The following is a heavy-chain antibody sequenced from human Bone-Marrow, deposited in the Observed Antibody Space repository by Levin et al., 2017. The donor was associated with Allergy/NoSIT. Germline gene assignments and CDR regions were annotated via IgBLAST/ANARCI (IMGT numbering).Heavy chain of an antibody. Sequence: GSLRLSCAASGFTCSDYFMDWVRQAPGKGLEWVGRTRNQTKRYSPEYAASVKGRVACEREESRNSCYLQMDSLNIEDTAVYYCVRAVDNTKLGFDSWGQGTLVTVSS. CDR1: GFTCSDYF. CDR3: VRAVDNTKLGFDS. D-gene: IGHD5-12*01. CDR2: TRNQTKRYSP. J-gene: IGHJ4*02. V-gene: IGHV3-72*01.